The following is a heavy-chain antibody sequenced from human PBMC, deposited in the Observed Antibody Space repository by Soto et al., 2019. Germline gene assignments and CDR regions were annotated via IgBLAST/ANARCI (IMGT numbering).Heavy chain of an antibody. CDR1: GYTFTDYY. CDR3: ARDRDYRINSYDMGV. Sequence: ASVNVSCKSSGYTFTDYYLHWVRQAPGQGLEWMGWINPNSGGTNYAQKFQGWVTMTGDTSINTAYMELSRLRSDDTAVYYCARDRDYRINSYDMGVWGQGTTVTVSS. CDR2: INPNSGGT. V-gene: IGHV1-2*04. J-gene: IGHJ6*02. D-gene: IGHD4-4*01.